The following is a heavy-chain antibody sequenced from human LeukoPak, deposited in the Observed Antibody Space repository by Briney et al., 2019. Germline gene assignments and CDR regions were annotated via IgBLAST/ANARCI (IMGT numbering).Heavy chain of an antibody. V-gene: IGHV3-23*01. CDR1: GFTFCNYA. CDR3: AKAVEWLGWFDP. D-gene: IGHD3-3*01. Sequence: GGSLRHSCVAPGFTFCNYAMSCVRQAPGERLGWVSAISVSVGTTNYADSVKDRFTISRDNSKNTLYLQMNSLRAEDTAVYYCAKAVEWLGWFDPWGQGTLVTVSS. CDR2: ISVSVGTT. J-gene: IGHJ5*02.